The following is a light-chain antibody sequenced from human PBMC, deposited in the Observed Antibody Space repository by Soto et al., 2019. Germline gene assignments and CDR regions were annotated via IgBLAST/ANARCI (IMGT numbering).Light chain of an antibody. CDR1: QSISNW. CDR2: KAS. V-gene: IGKV1-5*03. CDR3: QQYNYEWT. Sequence: DIQMTQSPSTLSASVGDRVTITCRASQSISNWLAWYQQRPGKAPKLLIYKASSLESGVPSRFSGSGSGAEFTLTISSLQPDDFATYYCQQYNYEWTFGQGTKVDIK. J-gene: IGKJ1*01.